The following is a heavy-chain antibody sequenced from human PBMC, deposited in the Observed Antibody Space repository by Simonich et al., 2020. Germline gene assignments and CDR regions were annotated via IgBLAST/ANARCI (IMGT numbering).Heavy chain of an antibody. V-gene: IGHV4-4*07. CDR1: GGSISGYY. D-gene: IGHD6-6*01. CDR3: ARGAYSSSSGDY. J-gene: IGHJ4*02. CDR2: IYTSGST. Sequence: QVQLQESGPGLVKPSETLSLTCTVSGGSISGYYWSWIRQPAGKGLEWIGRIYTSGSTNYNPSLKSRVTISVDKSKNQFSLKLSSVTAADTAVYYCARGAYSSSSGDYWGQGTLVTVSS.